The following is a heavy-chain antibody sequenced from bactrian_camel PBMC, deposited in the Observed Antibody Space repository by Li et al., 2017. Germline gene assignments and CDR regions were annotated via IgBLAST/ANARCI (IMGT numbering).Heavy chain of an antibody. J-gene: IGHJ4*01. V-gene: IGHV3-3*01. CDR3: AADQLYGTCRDVLDFPA. D-gene: IGHD6*01. CDR2: LWIGGATT. Sequence: HVQLVESGGGLVQPGGSLRLSRAAGRYTYKRNCMGWFRQRPGKDREALAVLWIGGATTTYADSVKGRFTITRDKARDLVYLQMNGLQPEDTGMYYCAADQLYGTCRDVLDFPARGQGTQVTVSS. CDR1: RYTYKRNC.